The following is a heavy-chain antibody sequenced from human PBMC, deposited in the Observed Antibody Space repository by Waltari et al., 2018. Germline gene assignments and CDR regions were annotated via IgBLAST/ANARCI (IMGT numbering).Heavy chain of an antibody. Sequence: QVQLQESGPGLVKPSETLSLTCTVSGASISSYFWNWIRQPAGKGLGWIGRIHTSGSTNYNPSLKSRVTMSVDTSKNQFSLNLISVTAADTAVYYCARLFDFDVWGQGTAVTVSS. D-gene: IGHD3-9*01. CDR3: ARLFDFDV. J-gene: IGHJ6*02. CDR1: GASISSYF. V-gene: IGHV4-4*07. CDR2: IHTSGST.